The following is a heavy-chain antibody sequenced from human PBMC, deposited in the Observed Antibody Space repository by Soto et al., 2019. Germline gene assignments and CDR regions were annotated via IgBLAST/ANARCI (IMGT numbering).Heavy chain of an antibody. D-gene: IGHD6-13*01. CDR2: ISYDGSNK. CDR1: GFTFSTYD. J-gene: IGHJ2*01. Sequence: QVQLVESGGGVVQPGRSLRLSCAASGFTFSTYDMHWVRQAPGGGLEWVALISYDGSNKYSADSVKGRFTLSRDNSKNTLCLQLDSLRVEATAVYYCEKANLAAPSSNWYVTRRSRTFDVWCRGTLVTVSS. V-gene: IGHV3-30*18. CDR3: EKANLAAPSSNWYVTRRSRTFDV.